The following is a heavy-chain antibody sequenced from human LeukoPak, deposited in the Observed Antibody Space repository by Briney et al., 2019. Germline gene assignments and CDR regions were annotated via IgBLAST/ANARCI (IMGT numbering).Heavy chain of an antibody. Sequence: PSETLSLTCAVYGGSFSGYYWSWIRQPPGKGLGWIGEINHSGSTNYNPSLKSRVTISVDTSKNQFSLKLSSVTAADTAVYYCARGDDGPYGSYPPYYFDYWGQGTLVTVSS. D-gene: IGHD1-26*01. V-gene: IGHV4-34*01. CDR2: INHSGST. CDR3: ARGDDGPYGSYPPYYFDY. CDR1: GGSFSGYY. J-gene: IGHJ4*02.